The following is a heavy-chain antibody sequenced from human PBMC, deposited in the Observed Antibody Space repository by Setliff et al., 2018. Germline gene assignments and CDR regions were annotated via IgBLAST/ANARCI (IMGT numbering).Heavy chain of an antibody. D-gene: IGHD2-2*01. V-gene: IGHV1-69*10. Sequence: ASVKVSCKASGGTFSSYAISWVRQAPGQGLEWMGGIIPILGIANYAQKFQGRVTITADKSTSTAYMELSSLRSEDTAVYYCAVAVVPAATGYGMDAWGQGTTVTVSS. CDR1: GGTFSSYA. J-gene: IGHJ6*02. CDR2: IIPILGIA. CDR3: AVAVVPAATGYGMDA.